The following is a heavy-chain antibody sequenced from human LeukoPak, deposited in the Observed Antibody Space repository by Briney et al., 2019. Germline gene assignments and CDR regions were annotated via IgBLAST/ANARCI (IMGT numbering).Heavy chain of an antibody. J-gene: IGHJ4*02. CDR2: ISSSGSTI. CDR1: GFTFSSYE. V-gene: IGHV3-48*03. CDR3: ARVASSLLWFGEFPDY. Sequence: GGSLRLSCAASGFTFSSYEMNWVRQAPGKGLEWVSYISSSGSTIYYADSVKGRFTISRDNAKNTLYLQMNSLRAEDTAVYYCARVASSLLWFGEFPDYWGQGTLVTVSS. D-gene: IGHD3-10*01.